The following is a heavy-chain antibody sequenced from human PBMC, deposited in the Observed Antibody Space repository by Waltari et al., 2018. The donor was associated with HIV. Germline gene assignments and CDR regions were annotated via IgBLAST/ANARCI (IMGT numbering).Heavy chain of an antibody. CDR2: ISSISIYI. CDR3: ARQDSSGGNYYYGMDV. D-gene: IGHD3-22*01. CDR1: GFTFSSYS. V-gene: IGHV3-21*01. Sequence: EVQLVEYGGGLVKHGGSLSISCAASGFTFSSYSMKWVRQAPGKGLEWVSSISSISIYISYADSVKGRFTISRDNAKNSLYLQMNSLRAEDTAVYYCARQDSSGGNYYYGMDVWGQGTTVTVSS. J-gene: IGHJ6*02.